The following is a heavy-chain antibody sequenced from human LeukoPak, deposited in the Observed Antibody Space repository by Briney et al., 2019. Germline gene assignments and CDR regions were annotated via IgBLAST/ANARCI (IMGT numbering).Heavy chain of an antibody. D-gene: IGHD3-16*01. CDR3: ARGRYGWLPFDY. J-gene: IGHJ4*02. Sequence: AETLSLTCTVSGGSMSSYYWSWIRQPPGKRLEWIGYIYYSGSTNYNPSLKSRVTISVDTSKNQFTLKLSSVTAADTAVYYCARGRYGWLPFDYWGQGTLVTVSS. V-gene: IGHV4-59*01. CDR2: IYYSGST. CDR1: GGSMSSYY.